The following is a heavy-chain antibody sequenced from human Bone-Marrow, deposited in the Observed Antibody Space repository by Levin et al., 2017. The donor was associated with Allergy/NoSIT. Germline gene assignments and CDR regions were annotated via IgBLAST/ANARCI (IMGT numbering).Heavy chain of an antibody. J-gene: IGHJ4*02. Sequence: GGSLRLSCAASGFTFSSYEMNWVRQAPGKGLEWVSYISSSASTIYYADSVKGRFTISRDNAKNSLYLQMNSMRAEDTAVYYCARQLGNFWSGYNYFDSWGQGTLVTVSS. CDR1: GFTFSSYE. V-gene: IGHV3-48*03. CDR3: ARQLGNFWSGYNYFDS. D-gene: IGHD3-3*01. CDR2: ISSSASTI.